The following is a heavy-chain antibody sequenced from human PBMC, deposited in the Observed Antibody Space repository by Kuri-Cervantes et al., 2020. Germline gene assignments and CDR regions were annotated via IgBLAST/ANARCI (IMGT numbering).Heavy chain of an antibody. CDR2: INHDGSEQ. CDR3: ARDPMRPSGWYSGSPDY. D-gene: IGHD6-19*01. V-gene: IGHV3-7*01. Sequence: GGSLRLSCAASGFTFSRYWMIWVRQTPGKGLEWVASINHDGSEQYYLDSVKGRFTFSRDNAKNSLYLQMNSLRAEDTAVYYCARDPMRPSGWYSGSPDYWGQGTLVTVSS. CDR1: GFTFSRYW. J-gene: IGHJ4*02.